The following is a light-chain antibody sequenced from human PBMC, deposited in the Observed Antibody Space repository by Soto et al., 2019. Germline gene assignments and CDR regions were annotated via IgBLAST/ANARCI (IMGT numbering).Light chain of an antibody. CDR2: DAS. V-gene: IGKV1-5*01. Sequence: DIQMTQSPSTLSASVGDRVTITCRASQGISNDSGWYQQKPGTAPKLLIYDASSLESGVPSRFSGRGSGTDSPLTISRLQPDDFANYYCQQYNSYWTFGQGTKVDIK. CDR3: QQYNSYWT. J-gene: IGKJ1*01. CDR1: QGISND.